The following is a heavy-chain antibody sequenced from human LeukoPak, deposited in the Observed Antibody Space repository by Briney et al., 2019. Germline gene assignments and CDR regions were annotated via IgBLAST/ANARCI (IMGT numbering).Heavy chain of an antibody. CDR3: ARDSGGTGYLPFDP. CDR2: IYHSGST. D-gene: IGHD3/OR15-3a*01. J-gene: IGHJ5*02. V-gene: IGHV4-38-2*02. CDR1: GYSISSGYY. Sequence: SETLSLTCNVSGYSISSGYYWGWIRPPPGKGLQWIGTIYHSGSTYYNPSLKSRVTISVDTSKNQFFLKLYSVTAADTAVYSCARDSGGTGYLPFDPWGQGTLVTVSS.